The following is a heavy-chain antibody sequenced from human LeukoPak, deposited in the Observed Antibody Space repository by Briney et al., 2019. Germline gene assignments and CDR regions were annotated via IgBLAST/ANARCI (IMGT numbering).Heavy chain of an antibody. J-gene: IGHJ4*02. V-gene: IGHV3-30*18. Sequence: PGGSLRLSCAASGFTFSSYGMHWVRQAPGKGLEWVAVISYDGSNKYYADSVKGRFTISRDNSKNTLYLQMNSLRAEDTAVYYCAKEQRRDGYKDYFDYWGQGTLVTVSS. CDR1: GFTFSSYG. D-gene: IGHD5-24*01. CDR2: ISYDGSNK. CDR3: AKEQRRDGYKDYFDY.